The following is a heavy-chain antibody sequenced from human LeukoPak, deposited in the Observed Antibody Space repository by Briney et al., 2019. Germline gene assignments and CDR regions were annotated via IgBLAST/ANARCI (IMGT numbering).Heavy chain of an antibody. Sequence: SETLSLTSAVYGGSFSGYYWSWIRQPPGKGLEWIGEINHSGSTNYNPSLKSRVTISVDTSKNQFSLKLSSVTAADTAVYYCARGPIVRCFDYWGQGTLVTVSS. CDR1: GGSFSGYY. CDR2: INHSGST. D-gene: IGHD3-16*02. J-gene: IGHJ4*02. CDR3: ARGPIVRCFDY. V-gene: IGHV4-34*01.